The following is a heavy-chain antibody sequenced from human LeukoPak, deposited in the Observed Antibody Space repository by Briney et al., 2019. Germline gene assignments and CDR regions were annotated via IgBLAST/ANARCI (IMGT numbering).Heavy chain of an antibody. V-gene: IGHV4-4*07. J-gene: IGHJ4*02. CDR1: GGSISTYY. Sequence: PSETLSLTCTASGGSISTYYWSWMRQPAGKGLEWIGHIYASGSTNYNPSLKSRVTLSVDTSKNQFSLKLSSVTAADTAVYYCARGGAYSSSWSGADFDYWGQGTLVTVSS. D-gene: IGHD6-13*01. CDR3: ARGGAYSSSWSGADFDY. CDR2: IYASGST.